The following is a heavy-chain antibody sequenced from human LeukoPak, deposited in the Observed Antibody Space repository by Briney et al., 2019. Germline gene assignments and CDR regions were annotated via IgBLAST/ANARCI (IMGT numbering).Heavy chain of an antibody. CDR2: IQYDGSNK. CDR3: AKPGGRVGESLNGIDY. CDR1: GFAFSNYG. D-gene: IGHD3-10*01. V-gene: IGHV3-30*02. Sequence: GGSLRLSCAASGFAFSNYGLHWVRQAPGKGLEWVAFIQYDGSNKFHTDSVKGRFTISRDNSKNTLFQQMNSLRAEDTAVYYCAKPGGRVGESLNGIDYWGQGTLVTVS. J-gene: IGHJ4*02.